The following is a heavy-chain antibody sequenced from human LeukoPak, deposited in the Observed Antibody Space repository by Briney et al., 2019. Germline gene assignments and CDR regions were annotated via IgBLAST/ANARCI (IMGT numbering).Heavy chain of an antibody. D-gene: IGHD3-22*01. Sequence: GGSLRLSCAASGFTFSSYGMHWVRQAPGKGLEWVAVIWYDGSNKYYAGSVKGRFTISRDNSKNTLYLQMNSLRAEDTAGYYCAKDGPPPYYYDSSGYMDVWAKGPRSPSP. CDR2: IWYDGSNK. CDR3: AKDGPPPYYYDSSGYMDV. J-gene: IGHJ6*03. CDR1: GFTFSSYG. V-gene: IGHV3-33*06.